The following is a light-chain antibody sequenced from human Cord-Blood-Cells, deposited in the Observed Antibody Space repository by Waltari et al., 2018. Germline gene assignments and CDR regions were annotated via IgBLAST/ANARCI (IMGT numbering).Light chain of an antibody. J-gene: IGLJ2*01. CDR3: QSYDSSNVV. V-gene: IGLV6-57*02. CDR2: EDN. Sequence: NFMLTQPHSVSESPGKTVTIFCTGSSGSIASNYGEWYQQRPGSAPTTVIYEDNQRPSGVPDRFSGSIDSSSNSASLTISGLKTEDEADYYCQSYDSSNVVFGGGTKLTVL. CDR1: SGSIASNY.